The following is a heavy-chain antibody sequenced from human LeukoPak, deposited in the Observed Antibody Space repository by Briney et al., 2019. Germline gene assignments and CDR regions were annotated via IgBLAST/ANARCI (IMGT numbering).Heavy chain of an antibody. V-gene: IGHV3-7*01. Sequence: GGSLRLSCTASGFTFSNYWMTWVRQAPGKGLEWVAQINQDGSKEYYIDSVKARFSISRDNARNSLSLQMNSLRAEDTAVYYCVRDGGVSGYDLLDYWGQGTLVTVSS. J-gene: IGHJ4*02. CDR2: INQDGSKE. CDR1: GFTFSNYW. D-gene: IGHD5-12*01. CDR3: VRDGGVSGYDLLDY.